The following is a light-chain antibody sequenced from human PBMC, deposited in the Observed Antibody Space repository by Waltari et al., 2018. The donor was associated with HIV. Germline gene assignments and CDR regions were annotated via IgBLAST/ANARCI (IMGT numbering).Light chain of an antibody. J-gene: IGKJ1*01. CDR2: GAS. Sequence: EIVLTQSPGTLSLSPGERATLSCRASQSVSSSYLAWYQQKSGQATRVLIYGASSRATSIPDRLSGSGSGTEFTLTIAGLEPEDFAVYYCQQSETFGQGTRVDIK. V-gene: IGKV3-20*01. CDR3: QQSET. CDR1: QSVSSSY.